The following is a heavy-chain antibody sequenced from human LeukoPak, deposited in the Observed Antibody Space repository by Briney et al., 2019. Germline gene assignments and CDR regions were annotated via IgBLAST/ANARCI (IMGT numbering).Heavy chain of an antibody. V-gene: IGHV4-59*01. CDR2: VYYSGST. D-gene: IGHD2-2*02. CDR3: ARSGYCSSTSCYRSLWFDP. CDR1: GASISSYY. Sequence: SETLSLTCTVSGASISSYYWSWIRQPPEKGLEWIGYVYYSGSTSYNPSLKSRVTISVDTSKNQFSLKLSSVTAADTAVYYCARSGYCSSTSCYRSLWFDPWGQGTLVTVSS. J-gene: IGHJ5*02.